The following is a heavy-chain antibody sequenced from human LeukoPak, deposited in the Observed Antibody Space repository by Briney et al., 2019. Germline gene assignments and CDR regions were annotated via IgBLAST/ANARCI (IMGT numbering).Heavy chain of an antibody. CDR1: GYTFTGYY. Sequence: ASVKVSCKASGYTFTGYYMHWVRQAPGRGLEWMGWINPNSGGTNYAQKFQGRVTMTRDTSISTAYMELSRLRSDDTAVYYCARDYSSSSNNWFDPWGQGTLVTVSS. D-gene: IGHD6-13*01. CDR3: ARDYSSSSNNWFDP. J-gene: IGHJ5*02. V-gene: IGHV1-2*02. CDR2: INPNSGGT.